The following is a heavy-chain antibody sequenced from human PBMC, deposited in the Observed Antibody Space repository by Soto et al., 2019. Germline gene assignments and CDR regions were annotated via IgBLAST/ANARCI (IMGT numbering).Heavy chain of an antibody. D-gene: IGHD3-22*01. CDR1: GFTFSSYS. CDR2: ISSSSSYI. Sequence: EVQLVESGGGLVKPGGSLRLSCAASGFTFSSYSMNWVRQAPGKGLEWVSSISSSSSYIYYADSVKGRFTISRDNAKNSLYLQMNSLRAEDTAVYYCARGGSYYYDSSGSLDYRGQGTLVTVSS. J-gene: IGHJ4*02. CDR3: ARGGSYYYDSSGSLDY. V-gene: IGHV3-21*01.